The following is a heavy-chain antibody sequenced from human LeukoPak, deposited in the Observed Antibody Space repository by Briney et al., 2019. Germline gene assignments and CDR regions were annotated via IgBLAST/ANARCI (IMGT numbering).Heavy chain of an antibody. D-gene: IGHD6-13*01. J-gene: IGHJ6*03. CDR3: ARDWSSSWYYYYYYYMDV. CDR2: IYHNINT. V-gene: IGHV4-39*07. CDR1: GVSISSSDDY. Sequence: SETLSLTCTVSGVSISSSDDYWAWIRQPPGKGLEWLGSIYHNINTHYNPSLKSRVTVSLDTSMNQFSLHLISVTAADTAVYYCARDWSSSWYYYYYYYMDVWGKGTTVTVSS.